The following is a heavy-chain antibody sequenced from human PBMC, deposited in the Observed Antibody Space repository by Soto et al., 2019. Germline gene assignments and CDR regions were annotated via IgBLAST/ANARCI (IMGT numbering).Heavy chain of an antibody. D-gene: IGHD3-10*01. Sequence: EVQLLESGGGLVQPGGSLRLSCAASGFTFSSYAMSWVRQAPGKGREWGSAIIGSGGSTYYADSVKGRFTISRDNSKNTLYLQMNSLRAEDTAVYYCAKVHYYGSGSYYNFHYYYGMDVWGQGTTVTVSS. CDR1: GFTFSSYA. CDR3: AKVHYYGSGSYYNFHYYYGMDV. V-gene: IGHV3-23*01. J-gene: IGHJ6*02. CDR2: IIGSGGST.